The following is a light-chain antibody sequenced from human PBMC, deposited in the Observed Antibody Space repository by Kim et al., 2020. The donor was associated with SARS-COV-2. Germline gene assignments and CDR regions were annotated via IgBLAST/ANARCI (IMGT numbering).Light chain of an antibody. Sequence: SSELTQDPAVSVALGQTVRITCQGDSLRSYYASWNQQKPGPAPVLVIYGKNNRPSGIPDRFSGSSSGNTASLTITGAQAEDEADYYCQSRDSSDKVVFGGGTQLIVL. CDR3: QSRDSSDKVV. V-gene: IGLV3-19*01. CDR2: GKN. J-gene: IGLJ2*01. CDR1: SLRSYY.